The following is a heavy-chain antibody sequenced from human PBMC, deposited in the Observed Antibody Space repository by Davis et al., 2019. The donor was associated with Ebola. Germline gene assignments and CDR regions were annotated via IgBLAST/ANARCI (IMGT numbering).Heavy chain of an antibody. CDR2: IYSGGST. CDR1: GFTVSSNY. V-gene: IGHV3-66*01. Sequence: GGSLRLSCAASGFTVSSNYMSWVRQAPGKGLEWVSVIYSGGSTYYADSVRGRFTISRDSSKNALHLQMNSLRAEDTAKYFCVRENLGTSTIIYYYGMDVWGQGTTVTVSS. CDR3: VRENLGTSTIIYYYGMDV. J-gene: IGHJ6*02. D-gene: IGHD1-26*01.